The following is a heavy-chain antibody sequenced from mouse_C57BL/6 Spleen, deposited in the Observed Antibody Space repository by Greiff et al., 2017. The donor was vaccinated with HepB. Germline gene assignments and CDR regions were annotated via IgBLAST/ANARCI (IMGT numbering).Heavy chain of an antibody. J-gene: IGHJ2*01. CDR2: IDPSDSYT. CDR3: ARWGLRRETYFGC. D-gene: IGHD2-2*01. Sequence: QVQLQQPGAELVMPGASVKLSCKASGYTFTSYWMHGVKQRPGQGLEWIGEIDPSDSYTNYNQKFKGKSTLTVDKSSSTAYMQLSSLTSEDSAVYYCARWGLRRETYFGCWGEGTALTVSS. CDR1: GYTFTSYW. V-gene: IGHV1-69*01.